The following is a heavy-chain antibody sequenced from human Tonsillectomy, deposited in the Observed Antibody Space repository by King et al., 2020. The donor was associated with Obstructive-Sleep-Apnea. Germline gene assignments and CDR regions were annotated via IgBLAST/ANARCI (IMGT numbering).Heavy chain of an antibody. CDR2: ISGSGGNT. D-gene: IGHD3-16*02. Sequence: VQLVESGGGLVQPGGSLRVSCAASGFTFSIYAMSWVRQAPGKGLEWVSRISGSGGNTYYADSVKGRFTISRDNSKNTLYLQMNSLRPEDTAVYYCAKDRGYDYVWGSYRYFEYWGQGTLVTVSS. V-gene: IGHV3-23*04. CDR3: AKDRGYDYVWGSYRYFEY. CDR1: GFTFSIYA. J-gene: IGHJ4*02.